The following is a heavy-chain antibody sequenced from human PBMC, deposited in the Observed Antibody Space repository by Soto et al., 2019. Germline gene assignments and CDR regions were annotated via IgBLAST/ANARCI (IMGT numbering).Heavy chain of an antibody. CDR2: LYYTGST. Sequence: SETLSLTCNASGGSISDFYWSWIRQSPGKRLEWIGYLYYTGSTNYNPALKSRVTISLDTSKNQFSLKVRSVTAADTAVYYCARGGGYDFRSSQAPPIDVWGRGTTVTVSS. V-gene: IGHV4-59*01. D-gene: IGHD3-3*01. J-gene: IGHJ6*02. CDR3: ARGGGYDFRSSQAPPIDV. CDR1: GGSISDFY.